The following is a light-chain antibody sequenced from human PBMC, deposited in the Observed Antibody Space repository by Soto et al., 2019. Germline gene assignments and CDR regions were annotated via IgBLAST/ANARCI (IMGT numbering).Light chain of an antibody. CDR1: SSDVGGYNY. CDR3: SSYAGSNIYV. CDR2: EVS. V-gene: IGLV2-8*01. Sequence: SALTQPPSSSGSPGQSVTISCTGTSSDVGGYNYVSWYQQHPGKAPKLMIYEVSKRPSGVPDRFSGSKSGNTASLTVSGLQAEDEADYYCSSYAGSNIYVFGTGTKVTVL. J-gene: IGLJ1*01.